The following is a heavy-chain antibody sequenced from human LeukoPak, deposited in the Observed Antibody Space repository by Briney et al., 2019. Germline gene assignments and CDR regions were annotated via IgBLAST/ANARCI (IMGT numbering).Heavy chain of an antibody. D-gene: IGHD6-19*01. J-gene: IGHJ6*02. CDR2: IYPGDSDI. CDR3: ARDRRPLAVAGYSAYYYGMDV. CDR1: GYRFTDYW. V-gene: IGHV5-51*01. Sequence: GESLKISCKGSGYRFTDYWIGWVRQMPGKGLEWMGIIYPGDSDIKYSPSFEGQVTISADKSVNTAYLQWSSLRAEDTAVYYCARDRRPLAVAGYSAYYYGMDVWGQGTTVTVSS.